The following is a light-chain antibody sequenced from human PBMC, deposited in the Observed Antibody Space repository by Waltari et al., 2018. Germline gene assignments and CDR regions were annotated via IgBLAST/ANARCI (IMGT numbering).Light chain of an antibody. J-gene: IGLJ3*02. CDR2: EVI. CDR3: CSYAGRNIWV. Sequence: ALPHPASVSGSPARPSPISCTGSRSTSGFYTLFPWYQQHPGKAPELVVYEVISRPSGVSNRFAGSKSGNTASLTISGLQAEDEADYYCCSYAGRNIWVFGGGTKLTVL. CDR1: RSTSGFYTL. V-gene: IGLV2-23*02.